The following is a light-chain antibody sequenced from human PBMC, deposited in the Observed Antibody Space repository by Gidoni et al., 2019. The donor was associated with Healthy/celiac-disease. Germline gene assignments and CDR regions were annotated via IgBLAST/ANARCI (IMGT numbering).Light chain of an antibody. J-gene: IGLJ3*02. CDR3: AAWDDSLNGPNWV. V-gene: IGLV1-44*01. Sequence: QSVLTQPPSASGTPGQRATISCSGSSSNIGSITVNWYQQLPGTAPKLLIYSNNQRPSGVPDRFSGSKSGTSASLAISGLQSEDEADYYCAAWDDSLNGPNWVFGGGTKLTVL. CDR2: SNN. CDR1: SSNIGSIT.